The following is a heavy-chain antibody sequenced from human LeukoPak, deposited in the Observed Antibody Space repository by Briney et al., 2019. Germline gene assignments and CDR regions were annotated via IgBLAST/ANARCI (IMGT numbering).Heavy chain of an antibody. Sequence: HSETLSLTCTVPVGSISSRSYYSGWIRHPPRNGLEWIGRIYFSGGTYYNPSLKSRVTISVDTSKHQFSLKLSSVTAADTAVYYCARSPYYYDSSGSECDAFDIWGQGTMVTVSS. V-gene: IGHV4-39*07. D-gene: IGHD3-22*01. CDR3: ARSPYYYDSSGSECDAFDI. CDR1: VGSISSRSYY. CDR2: IYFSGGT. J-gene: IGHJ3*02.